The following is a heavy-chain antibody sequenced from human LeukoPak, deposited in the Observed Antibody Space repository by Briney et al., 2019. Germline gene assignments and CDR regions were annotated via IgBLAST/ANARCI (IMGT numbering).Heavy chain of an antibody. CDR3: ARGELGDRSGFSFFDY. V-gene: IGHV1-69*05. CDR1: KGTFGSYG. D-gene: IGHD3-22*01. Sequence: GASVKVSCKAPKGTFGSYGISWVRQAPGQSLEWMGGVMAIFGRVKYGQKFQGRATFTTDASTSTAYMELSSLTSDDTGVYYCARGELGDRSGFSFFDYWGQGTLVTVSS. J-gene: IGHJ4*02. CDR2: VMAIFGRV.